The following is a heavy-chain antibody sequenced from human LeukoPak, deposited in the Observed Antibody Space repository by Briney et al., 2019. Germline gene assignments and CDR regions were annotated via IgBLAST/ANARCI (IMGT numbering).Heavy chain of an antibody. CDR3: ATDYGGNSGYYYGMDV. D-gene: IGHD4-23*01. CDR1: GYTLTELS. Sequence: ASVKVSCKVSGYTLTELSMHWVRQAPGKGLEWTGGFDPEDGETIYAQKFQGRVTMTEDTSTDTAYMELSSLRSEDTAVYYCATDYGGNSGYYYGMDVWGQGTTVTVSS. V-gene: IGHV1-24*01. J-gene: IGHJ6*02. CDR2: FDPEDGET.